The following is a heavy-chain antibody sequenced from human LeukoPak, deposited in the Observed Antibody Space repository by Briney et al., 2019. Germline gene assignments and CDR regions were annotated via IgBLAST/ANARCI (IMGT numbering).Heavy chain of an antibody. J-gene: IGHJ4*02. V-gene: IGHV4-4*02. Sequence: PSGTLSLTCAVSGGSISSSDWWSWVRQPPGKGLEWIGEIYHSGSTNNNPSLKSRVTISVDKSKNQFSLKLSSMTAADTAVYYCARCGGDCYFGAFDYWGQGTLVTVSS. CDR3: ARCGGDCYFGAFDY. CDR2: IYHSGST. D-gene: IGHD2-21*02. CDR1: GGSISSSDW.